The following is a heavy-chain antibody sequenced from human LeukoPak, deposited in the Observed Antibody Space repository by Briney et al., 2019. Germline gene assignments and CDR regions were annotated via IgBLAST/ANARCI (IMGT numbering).Heavy chain of an antibody. CDR1: GYTFTSYG. CDR3: ARDRYSSGRTRGGCTY. D-gene: IGHD6-19*01. Sequence: GASVKVSCKASGYTFTSYGISWVRQAPGQGLEWMGWISAYNGNTNYAQKLQGRVTMTRDTSISTAYMELSRLRSDDTAVYYCARDRYSSGRTRGGCTYWGQGTLVTVSS. J-gene: IGHJ4*02. CDR2: ISAYNGNT. V-gene: IGHV1-18*01.